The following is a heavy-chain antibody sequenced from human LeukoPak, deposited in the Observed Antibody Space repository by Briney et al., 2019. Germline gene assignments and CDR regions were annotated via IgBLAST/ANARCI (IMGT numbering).Heavy chain of an antibody. V-gene: IGHV3-23*01. J-gene: IGHJ4*02. CDR3: ATPSLGPGSSGSVLNY. D-gene: IGHD2-15*01. CDR2: ISRSGDST. CDR1: GFTFSSYA. Sequence: GGSLRLSCAASGFTFSSYAITWVRQAPGKGLEWVSSISRSGDSTYYADSVRGRFTISRDNSKNTLNLQMSSLRAEDTAVYYCATPSLGPGSSGSVLNYWGQGTLVTVSS.